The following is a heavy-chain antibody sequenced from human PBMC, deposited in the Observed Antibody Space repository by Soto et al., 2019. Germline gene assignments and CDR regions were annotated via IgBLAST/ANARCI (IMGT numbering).Heavy chain of an antibody. V-gene: IGHV1-46*01. CDR2: INPSGGST. CDR1: GYTFTSYY. J-gene: IGHJ5*02. D-gene: IGHD3-9*01. CDR3: AREDILTGYYSGSWFDP. Sequence: QVQLVQSGAEVKKPGASVKVSCKASGYTFTSYYMHWVRQAPGQGLEWMGIINPSGGSTSYAQKFQGIVTMTRDTSTSTVYMELSSLRSEDTAVYYCAREDILTGYYSGSWFDPWGQGTLVTVSS.